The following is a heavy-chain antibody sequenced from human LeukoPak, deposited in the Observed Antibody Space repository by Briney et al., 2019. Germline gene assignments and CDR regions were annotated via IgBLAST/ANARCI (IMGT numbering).Heavy chain of an antibody. CDR1: ASTFCNYL. J-gene: IGHJ4*02. CDR2: ISHSGSSI. CDR3: AMALDY. V-gene: IGHV3-23*01. Sequence: GSLRLSCVASASTFCNYLLNCILQAPGKGLQWVSGISHSGSSIYYADSVKGRFTISRDNSKNTLYLQMDRLRVEDTAVYYCAMALDYWGQGTLVTVSS.